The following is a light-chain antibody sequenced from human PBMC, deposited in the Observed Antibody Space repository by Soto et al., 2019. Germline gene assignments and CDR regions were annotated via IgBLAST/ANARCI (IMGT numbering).Light chain of an antibody. Sequence: QSALTQPASVSGSPGQSITISCTGTSSDVGGYNYVSWYQQYPGKAPKLMIYEVTHRPSGVSNRFSGSKSGNTASLTISGLQAEDEADYYCCSYAVSSTWVFGGGTKLTVL. J-gene: IGLJ3*02. CDR2: EVT. CDR3: CSYAVSSTWV. CDR1: SSDVGGYNY. V-gene: IGLV2-14*01.